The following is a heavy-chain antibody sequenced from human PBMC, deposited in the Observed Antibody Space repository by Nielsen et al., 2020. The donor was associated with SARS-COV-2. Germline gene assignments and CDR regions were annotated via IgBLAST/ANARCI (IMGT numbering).Heavy chain of an antibody. CDR3: ARSHSGTYLDYFDY. D-gene: IGHD1-26*01. CDR1: GFTFSNAW. Sequence: GESLKISCAASGFTFSNAWMNWVRQAPGKGLEWISAISASGGSTYYADSVKGRFTISRDNSKNTLYLQMNSLRAEDTAVYYCARSHSGTYLDYFDYWGQGTLVTVSS. CDR2: ISASGGST. V-gene: IGHV3-23*01. J-gene: IGHJ4*02.